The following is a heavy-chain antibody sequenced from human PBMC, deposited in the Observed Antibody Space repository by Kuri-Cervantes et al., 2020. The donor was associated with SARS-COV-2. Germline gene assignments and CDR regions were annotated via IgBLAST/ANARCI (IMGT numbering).Heavy chain of an antibody. J-gene: IGHJ4*02. V-gene: IGHV4-39*01. CDR1: GGSISNGSFY. CDR2: IYYSGSA. CDR3: ATPDSSGYYFDY. Sequence: SETLSLTCTVSGGSISNGSFYWGWIRGPPGRGLEWIGNIYYSGSASYYPSLVSRATISLDTSNNQFSLKLSSVTAADAAVYYCATPDSSGYYFDYWGQGTLVTVSS. D-gene: IGHD3-22*01.